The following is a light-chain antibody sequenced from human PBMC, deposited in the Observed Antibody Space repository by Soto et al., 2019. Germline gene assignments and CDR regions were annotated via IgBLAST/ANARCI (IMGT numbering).Light chain of an antibody. CDR2: DAS. J-gene: IGKJ5*01. V-gene: IGKV1-5*01. CDR3: QESNSYSIP. CDR1: QTISNW. Sequence: DIPMTMSLAAVSAKVRDRVPITCRASQTISNWLAWYQVKPGKAPKLLMHDASSLESGVPSRFSGSGSGTEFTLTISSLQPDDFAPYCCQESNSYSIPFGQGARLEI.